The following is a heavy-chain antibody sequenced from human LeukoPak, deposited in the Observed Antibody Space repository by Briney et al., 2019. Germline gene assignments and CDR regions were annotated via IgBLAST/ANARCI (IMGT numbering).Heavy chain of an antibody. CDR1: GFTLSTYA. CDR3: ARVSAGVIGMKDVFDI. CDR2: TSSSDAGT. Sequence: PAGSLRLSCAASGFTLSTYAMSWVRQTPGKGLEWVAATSSSDAGTYHADSVRGRFTISRDNSKNTLYLQMNSLRAEDTAVYYCARVSAGVIGMKDVFDIWGQGTMVTVSS. D-gene: IGHD3-16*02. J-gene: IGHJ3*02. V-gene: IGHV3-23*01.